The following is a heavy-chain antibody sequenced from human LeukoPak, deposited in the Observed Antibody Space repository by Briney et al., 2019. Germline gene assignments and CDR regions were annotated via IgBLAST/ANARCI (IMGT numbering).Heavy chain of an antibody. J-gene: IGHJ4*02. CDR2: IYYSGIT. Sequence: SSETLSLTCTVSGGSISSSPYYWGWIRQPPGKGLEWIGSIYYSGITYYNPSLKSRVTISVDTSKNQFSLKLNSVTAADTAVYYCAGHHPRNTVDFWGQGTLVTVSS. D-gene: IGHD2-8*02. CDR3: AGHHPRNTVDF. CDR1: GGSISSSPYY. V-gene: IGHV4-39*01.